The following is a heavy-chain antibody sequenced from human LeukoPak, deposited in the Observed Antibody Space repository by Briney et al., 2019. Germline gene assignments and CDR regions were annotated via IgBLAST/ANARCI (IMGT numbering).Heavy chain of an antibody. CDR1: GGSISSSIYY. Sequence: PSETLSLTCTVSGGSISSSIYYWAWIRQPPGKGLEWIGSIYYSGSTYHNPSLKSRVTISVDTSKNQFSLKLSSVTAADTAVYYCARGVTGNFWSGYLDYWGQGTLVTVSS. CDR3: ARGVTGNFWSGYLDY. V-gene: IGHV4-39*07. D-gene: IGHD3-3*01. CDR2: IYYSGST. J-gene: IGHJ4*02.